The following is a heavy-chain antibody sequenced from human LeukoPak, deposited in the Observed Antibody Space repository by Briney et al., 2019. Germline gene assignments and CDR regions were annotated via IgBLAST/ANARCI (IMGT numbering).Heavy chain of an antibody. D-gene: IGHD2/OR15-2a*01. CDR2: IHPEGNET. J-gene: IGHJ4*02. CDR1: GFTFSNFW. Sequence: GGSLRLSCAVSGFTFSNFWMSWVRQAPGRGLEWVANIHPEGNETYHVESVRGRFTISRDNTKNLLFLQMNALRVEDTAVYYCARGGDFSGDHWGQGTLVTVSS. CDR3: ARGGDFSGDH. V-gene: IGHV3-7*03.